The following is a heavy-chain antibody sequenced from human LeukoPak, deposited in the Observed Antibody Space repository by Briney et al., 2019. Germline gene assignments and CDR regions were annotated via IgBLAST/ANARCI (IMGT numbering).Heavy chain of an antibody. CDR1: GFTFSSYG. V-gene: IGHV3-48*01. CDR3: ARGRYSSSWLDY. CDR2: INSRSSTI. J-gene: IGHJ4*02. Sequence: GGSLRLSCAASGFTFSSYGMHWVRQAPGKGMEWVSFINSRSSTIYYADSVKGRFTTSRDNSKNTLYLQMNSLRAEDTAVYYCARGRYSSSWLDYWGQGTLVTVSS. D-gene: IGHD6-13*01.